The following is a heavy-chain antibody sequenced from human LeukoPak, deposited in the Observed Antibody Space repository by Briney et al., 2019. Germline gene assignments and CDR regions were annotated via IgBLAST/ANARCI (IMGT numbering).Heavy chain of an antibody. D-gene: IGHD2-2*01. Sequence: GGSLRLSCAASGFTFSNAWMSWVRQAPGKGLEWVGRIKSKTDGGTTDYAAPVKGRFTISRDDSKNTLYLQMNSLKTEDTAVYYCTTDPRQLLLFLPGDDYWGQRTLVTVSS. J-gene: IGHJ4*02. CDR1: GFTFSNAW. V-gene: IGHV3-15*01. CDR3: TTDPRQLLLFLPGDDY. CDR2: IKSKTDGGTT.